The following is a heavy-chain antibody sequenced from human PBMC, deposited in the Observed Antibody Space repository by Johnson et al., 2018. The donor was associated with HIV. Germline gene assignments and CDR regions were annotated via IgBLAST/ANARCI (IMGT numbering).Heavy chain of an antibody. Sequence: VQLVESGGGLVQPGRSLRLSCAVSGFTFSDFYMSWIRQAPGKGPEWVAVISFDGNLKKYADSVKGRFTISRDNSKNTLYLQMNSLRAEDTAVYYCARVGLGYCSGGSCYTGESAFDIWGQGTMVTVSS. CDR2: ISFDGNLK. V-gene: IGHV3-33*08. CDR1: GFTFSDFY. D-gene: IGHD2-15*01. J-gene: IGHJ3*02. CDR3: ARVGLGYCSGGSCYTGESAFDI.